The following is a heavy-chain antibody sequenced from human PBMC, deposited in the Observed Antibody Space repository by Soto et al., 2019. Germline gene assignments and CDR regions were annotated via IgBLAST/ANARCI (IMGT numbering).Heavy chain of an antibody. J-gene: IGHJ4*02. Sequence: QVQLQESGPGVVEPSQTLSLTCTVSGGSINNNGYFWSWIRQPPGSGLEWIGHIYNSGSTYSNSSLKSRLTLSVATSKNQFSLKLSSVTAADTAVYYCARGPSGAKVDYWGQGTLVTVSS. V-gene: IGHV4-30-4*01. CDR1: GGSINNNGYF. D-gene: IGHD1-26*01. CDR2: IYNSGST. CDR3: ARGPSGAKVDY.